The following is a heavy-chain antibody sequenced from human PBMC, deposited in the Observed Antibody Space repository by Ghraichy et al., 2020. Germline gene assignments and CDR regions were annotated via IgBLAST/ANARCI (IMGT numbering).Heavy chain of an antibody. CDR3: ARSLSGLDSGDS. CDR2: TSYSRTT. Sequence: SQTLSLTCDVSGGSINIYHWSWIRQSPGKGLEWVRYTSYSRTTSYNPSLESRVTISLDTSRNQFSLKLTSVTAADTAVYYCARSLSGLDSGDSWGPGTLVTVSS. J-gene: IGHJ4*02. CDR1: GGSINIYH. D-gene: IGHD4-17*01. V-gene: IGHV4-59*01.